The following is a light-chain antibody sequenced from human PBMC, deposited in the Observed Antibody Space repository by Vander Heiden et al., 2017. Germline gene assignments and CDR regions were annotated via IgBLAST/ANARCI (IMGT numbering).Light chain of an antibody. CDR3: QQIYSNPPFT. V-gene: IGKV1-39*01. Sequence: DIQMTQSPSSLSASVGDRVTITCRASQSISSYLNWYQQKPGKAPKLLIYAASSLQSGVPSRFSGSGYGKDFTLTISSRQPEDFATYYCQQIYSNPPFTFGHGTKVDIK. J-gene: IGKJ3*01. CDR2: AAS. CDR1: QSISSY.